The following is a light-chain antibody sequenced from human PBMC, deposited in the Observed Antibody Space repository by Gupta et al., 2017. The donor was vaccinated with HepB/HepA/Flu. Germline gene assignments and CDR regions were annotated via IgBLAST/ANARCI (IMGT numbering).Light chain of an antibody. Sequence: VLTQSPGTLSLSPGERATYSCRASQSISWNYLAWYQQRGGQAPRLLIYGASKRATGMPERISGSGSGTDFSLTISRLEPEEFAVYDCQHDDDSLWTFGQGTKVEVK. CDR2: GAS. V-gene: IGKV3-20*01. CDR1: QSISWNY. CDR3: QHDDDSLWT. J-gene: IGKJ1*01.